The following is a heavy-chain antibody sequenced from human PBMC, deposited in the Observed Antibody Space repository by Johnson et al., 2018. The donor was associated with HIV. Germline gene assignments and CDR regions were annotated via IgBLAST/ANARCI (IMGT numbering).Heavy chain of an antibody. V-gene: IGHV3-30*02. CDR3: AKDLEEGQQWLIGAFDI. J-gene: IGHJ3*02. D-gene: IGHD6-19*01. CDR1: GFTFSSYG. Sequence: QVQLVESGGGVVQPGGSLRLSCAASGFTFSSYGMHWVRQAPGKGLEWVAFIRYDGSNKYYAESVKGRFTISRDNSKNTLYLQMNSLRAEDTAVYYCAKDLEEGQQWLIGAFDIWGQGTMVTVSS. CDR2: IRYDGSNK.